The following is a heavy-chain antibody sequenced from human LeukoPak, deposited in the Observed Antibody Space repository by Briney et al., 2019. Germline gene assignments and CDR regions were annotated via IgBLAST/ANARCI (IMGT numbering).Heavy chain of an antibody. CDR2: MNPNSGNT. D-gene: IGHD4-17*01. CDR1: GYTHISYD. J-gene: IGHJ4*02. CDR3: ATSYDYGDYDDY. Sequence: ASVKDSCKASGYTHISYDINGVGQASGQGLEWMGWMNPNSGNTDNAQKFQGRVTIPRNTSIRTAYMELSSLRSEDTAVYYCATSYDYGDYDDYWGQGTLVTVSS. V-gene: IGHV1-8*01.